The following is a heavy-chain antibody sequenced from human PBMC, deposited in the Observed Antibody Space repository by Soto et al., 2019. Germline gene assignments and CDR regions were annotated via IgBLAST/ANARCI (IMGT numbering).Heavy chain of an antibody. V-gene: IGHV3-53*01. J-gene: IGHJ4*02. CDR3: ARSIAVAGTEAIDY. D-gene: IGHD6-19*01. Sequence: EVQLVESGGGLIQPGGSLRLSCAASGFTVSSNYMSWVRQAPGKGLEWVSVIYSGGSTYYADSVKGRFTISRDNSKNTLYLQMNSLRAEDTAVYYCARSIAVAGTEAIDYWGQGTLVPVSS. CDR1: GFTVSSNY. CDR2: IYSGGST.